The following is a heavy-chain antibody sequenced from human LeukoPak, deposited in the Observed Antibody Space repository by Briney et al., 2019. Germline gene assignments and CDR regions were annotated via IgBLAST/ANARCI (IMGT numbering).Heavy chain of an antibody. J-gene: IGHJ4*02. CDR2: ISSSSSTI. CDR3: ARDANYDFWSGYIYYFDY. V-gene: IGHV3-48*01. D-gene: IGHD3-3*01. CDR1: GFTFSNYM. Sequence: GGSLRLSCAASGFTFSNYMMHWVRQAPGKGLEWVSYISSSSSTIYYADSVKGRFTISRDNAKNSLYLQMNSLRAEDTAVYYCARDANYDFWSGYIYYFDYWGQGTLVTVSS.